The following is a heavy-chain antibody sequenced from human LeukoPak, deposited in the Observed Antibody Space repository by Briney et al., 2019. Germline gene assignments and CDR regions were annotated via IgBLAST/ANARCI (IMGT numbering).Heavy chain of an antibody. CDR3: ARQTQGLAS. CDR2: IYYSGST. Sequence: KPSETLSLTCTVSGGSISSYYWSWIRQPPGKGLEWIGYIYYSGSTNYNPSLKSRVTISVDTSKNQFSLKLSSVTAADTAVYYCARQTQGLASWGQGTLVTVSS. CDR1: GGSISSYY. D-gene: IGHD6-19*01. J-gene: IGHJ5*02. V-gene: IGHV4-59*08.